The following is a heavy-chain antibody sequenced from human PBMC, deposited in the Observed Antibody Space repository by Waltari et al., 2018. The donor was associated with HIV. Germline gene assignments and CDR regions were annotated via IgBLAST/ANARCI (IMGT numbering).Heavy chain of an antibody. J-gene: IGHJ5*02. Sequence: QITLKESGPTLVKPTQTLTLTCTFSGFSLSTSGVGVGWIRQPPGKALEWLALIYWNDVKRYSPSLKNRLTITKDSPKNQVVLTMTSMDPVDTATYYCAHRRLGRPEPGTLNNWFDPWGQGTLVTVAS. CDR2: IYWNDVK. CDR1: GFSLSTSGVG. D-gene: IGHD6-13*01. CDR3: AHRRLGRPEPGTLNNWFDP. V-gene: IGHV2-5*01.